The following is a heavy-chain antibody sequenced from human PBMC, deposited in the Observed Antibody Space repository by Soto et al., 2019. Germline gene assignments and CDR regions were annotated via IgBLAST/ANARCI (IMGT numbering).Heavy chain of an antibody. V-gene: IGHV3-23*01. J-gene: IGHJ6*02. CDR1: GFTFSSYA. CDR3: AKWKLERPPYYYYYGMDV. CDR2: ISGSGGST. Sequence: GGSLRLSCAASGFTFSSYAMSWVRQAPGKGLEWVSAISGSGGSTYYADSVKGRFTISRDNSKNTLYLQMNSLRAEDTAVYYCAKWKLERPPYYYYYGMDVWGQGTTVTVSS. D-gene: IGHD1-1*01.